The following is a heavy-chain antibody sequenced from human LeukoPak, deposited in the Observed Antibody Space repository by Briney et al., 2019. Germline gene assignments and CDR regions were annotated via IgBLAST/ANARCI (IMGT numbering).Heavy chain of an antibody. D-gene: IGHD1-26*01. CDR2: NHRGGPDT. CDR3: ARHLKSGTYLFDY. V-gene: IGHV5-51*01. J-gene: IGHJ4*02. Sequence: EDPLKISCKGSGYSFTGYWIGWVRQMPGKGLEWMGINHRGGPDTRYSPSFQGQVTISADKSISPAYLQWSSLKASDTAMYYCARHLKSGTYLFDYWGQGTLVTVSS. CDR1: GYSFTGYW.